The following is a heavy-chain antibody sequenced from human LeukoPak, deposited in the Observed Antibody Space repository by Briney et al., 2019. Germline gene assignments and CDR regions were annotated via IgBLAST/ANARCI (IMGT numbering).Heavy chain of an antibody. CDR1: GFTFSTYG. J-gene: IGHJ4*02. Sequence: PGGSLRLSCAASGFTFSTYGTYWVRQVPGKGLEWVSSISASGETTYYADSVKGRFTISRDNSKNTLYLQMNSLRVEDTALYYCASRDPCSGGTCHPLAYWGQGTLVTVSS. CDR2: ISASGETT. D-gene: IGHD2-15*01. CDR3: ASRDPCSGGTCHPLAY. V-gene: IGHV3-23*01.